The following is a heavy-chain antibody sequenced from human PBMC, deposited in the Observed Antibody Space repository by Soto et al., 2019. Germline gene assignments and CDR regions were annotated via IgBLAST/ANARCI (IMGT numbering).Heavy chain of an antibody. V-gene: IGHV4-39*01. CDR2: IFFTGNI. J-gene: IGHJ5*02. CDR1: GASLSSISYY. Sequence: SETLSLTCTVSGASLSSISYYWGWIRQPPGKGLEWVGRIFFTGNIYYNPSLKSRVTISVDTSRNQFSLMVNSVTAADTAGYYWFDPWGQGTLVTAPQ. CDR3: FDP.